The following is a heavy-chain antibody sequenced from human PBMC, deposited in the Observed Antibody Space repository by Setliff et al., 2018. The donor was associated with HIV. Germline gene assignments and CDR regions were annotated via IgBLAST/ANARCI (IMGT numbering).Heavy chain of an antibody. Sequence: GESLKISCTGSGYSFNNYWIGWVRQMSGKGLEWMGIIYPGDSHVRYSPSFQGQVTISAETSISTAYLQWSSLKASDTAMYYCARIPRWYYYYMDVWGQGTTVTVSS. CDR2: IYPGDSHV. CDR3: ARIPRWYYYYMDV. V-gene: IGHV5-51*01. CDR1: GYSFNNYW. D-gene: IGHD2-15*01. J-gene: IGHJ6*03.